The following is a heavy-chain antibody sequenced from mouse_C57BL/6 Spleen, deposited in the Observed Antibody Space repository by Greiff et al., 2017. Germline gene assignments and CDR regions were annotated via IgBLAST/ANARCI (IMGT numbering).Heavy chain of an antibody. D-gene: IGHD1-1*01. J-gene: IGHJ4*01. V-gene: IGHV1-54*01. CDR2: INPGSGGT. CDR1: GYAFTNYL. Sequence: VKLQESGAELVRPGTSVKVSCKASGYAFTNYLIEWVKQRPGQGLEWIGVINPGSGGTNYNEKFKGKATLTADKSSSTAYMQLSSLTSEDSAVYCCARYGGSSYAMDYWGQGTSVTVSS. CDR3: ARYGGSSYAMDY.